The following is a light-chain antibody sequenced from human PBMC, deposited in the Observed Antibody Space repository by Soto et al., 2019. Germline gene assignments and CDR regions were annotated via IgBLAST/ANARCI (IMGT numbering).Light chain of an antibody. V-gene: IGKV1D-13*01. Sequence: AIQLTQSPSSLSASVGDRVTITCRASQGISSALAWYQQKPGKAPKLLIYDASSLESGVPSRFSGSGSGTDFTLNISSVQHVDLATYYCQQFNYYPLTFGGGTKVENK. CDR1: QGISSA. CDR3: QQFNYYPLT. J-gene: IGKJ4*01. CDR2: DAS.